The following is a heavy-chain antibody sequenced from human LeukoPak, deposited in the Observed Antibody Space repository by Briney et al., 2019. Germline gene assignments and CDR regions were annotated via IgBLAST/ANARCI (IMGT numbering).Heavy chain of an antibody. CDR1: GGSISSYY. CDR3: ARDFYDILTGYYFDY. J-gene: IGHJ4*02. CDR2: IYTSGST. D-gene: IGHD3-9*01. V-gene: IGHV4-4*07. Sequence: SETLSLTCTVSGGSISSYYWSWIRQPAGKGLEWIGRIYTSGSTNYNPSLKSRVTMSVDTSKNQFSLKLSSVTAADTAVYYCARDFYDILTGYYFDYWGQGTLVTVSS.